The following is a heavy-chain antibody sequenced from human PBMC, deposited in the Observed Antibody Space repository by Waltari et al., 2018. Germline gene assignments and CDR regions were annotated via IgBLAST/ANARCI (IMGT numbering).Heavy chain of an antibody. Sequence: TVSGGSISSYYWSWIRQPPGKGLEWIGYIYYSGSTNYNPSLKSRVTISVDTSKNQFSLKLSSVTAADTAVYYCARGMGLGYCSGGSCYKSLADVWGKGTTVTVSS. CDR3: ARGMGLGYCSGGSCYKSLADV. D-gene: IGHD2-15*01. J-gene: IGHJ6*04. CDR1: GGSISSYY. V-gene: IGHV4-59*01. CDR2: IYYSGST.